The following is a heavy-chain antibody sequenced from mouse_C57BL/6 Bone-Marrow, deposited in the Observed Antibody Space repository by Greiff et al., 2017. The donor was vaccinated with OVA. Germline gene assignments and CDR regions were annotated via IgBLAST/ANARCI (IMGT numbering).Heavy chain of an antibody. J-gene: IGHJ2*01. CDR1: GFTFSSYG. V-gene: IGHV5-6*01. CDR2: ISSGGSYT. CDR3: ARQYYGSGYY. Sequence: EVQLVESGGDLVKPGGSLTLSCAASGFTFSSYGMSWVRQTPDKRLEWVATISSGGSYTYYPDSVKGRFTISRDNAKNTLYPQMSSLKSEDTAIYYWARQYYGSGYYWGQGATLTVSS. D-gene: IGHD1-1*01.